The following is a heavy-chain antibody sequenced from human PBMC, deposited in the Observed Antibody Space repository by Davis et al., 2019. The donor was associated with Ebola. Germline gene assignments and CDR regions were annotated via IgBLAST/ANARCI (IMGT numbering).Heavy chain of an antibody. Sequence: PGGSLRLSCAASGFTFSSYSMNWVRQAPGKGLEWVSYISSSGSTIYYADSVKGRFTISRDNAKNSLYLQMNSLRAEDTAVYYCARGRYSSGWYPDYFDYWGQGTLVTVSS. V-gene: IGHV3-48*04. CDR3: ARGRYSSGWYPDYFDY. CDR1: GFTFSSYS. CDR2: ISSSGSTI. J-gene: IGHJ4*02. D-gene: IGHD6-19*01.